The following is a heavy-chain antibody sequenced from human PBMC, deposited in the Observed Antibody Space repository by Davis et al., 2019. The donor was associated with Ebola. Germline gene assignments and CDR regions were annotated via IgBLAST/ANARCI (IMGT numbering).Heavy chain of an antibody. Sequence: GESLKISCAASGFTFSSYAMSWVRQAPGKGLEWVSAISGSGGSTYYADSVKGRFTISRDNSKNTLYLQMNSLRAEDTAVYYCAKWYYYDSSGYLGYWGQGTLVTVSS. D-gene: IGHD3-22*01. CDR2: ISGSGGST. J-gene: IGHJ4*02. CDR3: AKWYYYDSSGYLGY. V-gene: IGHV3-23*01. CDR1: GFTFSSYA.